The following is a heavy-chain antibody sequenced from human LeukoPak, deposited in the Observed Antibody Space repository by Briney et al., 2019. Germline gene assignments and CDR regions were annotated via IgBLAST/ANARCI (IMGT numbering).Heavy chain of an antibody. J-gene: IGHJ4*02. CDR1: GYTFTSYG. CDR2: ISAYNGNT. V-gene: IGHV1-18*01. Sequence: ASVKVSCKASGYTFTSYGISWVRQAPGQGLEWMGWISAYNGNTNYAQKLQGRVTMTTDTSTSTAYMELRSLRSDDTAVYYCAREGGYYDSSGYYLLPPADYWGQGTLVSVSS. D-gene: IGHD3-22*01. CDR3: AREGGYYDSSGYYLLPPADY.